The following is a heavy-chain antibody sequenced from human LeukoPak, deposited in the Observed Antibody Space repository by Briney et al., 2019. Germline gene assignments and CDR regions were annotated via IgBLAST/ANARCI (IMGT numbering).Heavy chain of an antibody. J-gene: IGHJ4*02. D-gene: IGHD1-26*01. Sequence: GGSLRLSCAASGFTFSSYGMHWVRQAPGKGLEWVAFIRYDGSNKYYADSVKGRFTISRDNSKNTLYMQMNSLRAEDTDVYYCAKEGIVGATTSFGYWGQGTLVTVSS. CDR2: IRYDGSNK. CDR1: GFTFSSYG. V-gene: IGHV3-30*02. CDR3: AKEGIVGATTSFGY.